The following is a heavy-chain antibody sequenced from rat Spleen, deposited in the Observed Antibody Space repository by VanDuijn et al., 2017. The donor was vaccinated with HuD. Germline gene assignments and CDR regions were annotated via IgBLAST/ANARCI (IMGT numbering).Heavy chain of an antibody. V-gene: IGHV5-22*01. Sequence: EVQLVESGGALVQPGRSMNLSCAASGFTFSDYYMAWVRQAPKKGLEWVASISYEGSSTYYGDSVKGRFTISRDNAENTVYLQMNSLRSEDTATYYCARQWDYWGQGVMVTVSS. J-gene: IGHJ2*01. CDR3: ARQWDY. CDR1: GFTFSDYY. CDR2: ISYEGSST.